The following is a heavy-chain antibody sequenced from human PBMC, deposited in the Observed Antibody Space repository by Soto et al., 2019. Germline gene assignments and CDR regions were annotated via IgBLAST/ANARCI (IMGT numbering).Heavy chain of an antibody. CDR1: GESVSGSY. CDR3: ARGGRISDY. V-gene: IGHV4-34*01. CDR2: INHSGST. J-gene: IGHJ4*02. D-gene: IGHD3-3*02. Sequence: PSDTPALTSAACGESVSGSYWSWIRKPPGKGLEWIGEINHSGSTNYNPSLKSRVTISVDTSKNQFSLKLSSVTAADTAVYYCARGGRISDYWGQGTLVTVSS.